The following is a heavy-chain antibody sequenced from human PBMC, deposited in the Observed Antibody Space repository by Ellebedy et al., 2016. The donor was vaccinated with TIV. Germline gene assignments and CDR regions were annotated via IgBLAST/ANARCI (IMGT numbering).Heavy chain of an antibody. CDR2: GYSTGST. CDR1: GASIKTYY. Sequence: SETLSLTCTVSGASIKTYYCSWIRQVPGKGLEWIGYGYSTGSTNYNPSLSSRVTISVDASKNQFSLKLTSVTAADTAVYYCARGDNCGGDCNAFDYWGQGTLVTVSS. D-gene: IGHD2-21*02. CDR3: ARGDNCGGDCNAFDY. J-gene: IGHJ4*02. V-gene: IGHV4-59*13.